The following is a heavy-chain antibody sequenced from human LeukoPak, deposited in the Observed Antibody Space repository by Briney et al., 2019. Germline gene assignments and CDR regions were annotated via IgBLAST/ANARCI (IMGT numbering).Heavy chain of an antibody. CDR3: AREDCSGDGCYSFDC. CDR2: IYYSGST. J-gene: IGHJ4*02. D-gene: IGHD2-15*01. CDR1: GGSISSYY. V-gene: IGHV4-59*01. Sequence: PSETLSLTCTVSGGSISSYYWSWIRQPPGKGLEWIGYIYYSGSTNYNPSLKSRVTISVDTSKNQFSLKLSSVTAADTAVYYCAREDCSGDGCYSFDCWGQGTLVTVFS.